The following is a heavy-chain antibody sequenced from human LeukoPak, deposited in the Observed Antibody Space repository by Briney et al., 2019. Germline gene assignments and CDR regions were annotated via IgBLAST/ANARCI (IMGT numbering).Heavy chain of an antibody. CDR2: INHSGST. CDR3: ARAGSGYFAPRGKFDS. D-gene: IGHD3-22*01. Sequence: PSETLSLTCAVYGGSFSGYYWNWIRQPPGKGLEWIGEINHSGSTNYNPSLKSRVTISVDTSKNQFSLKLSSVTAADTAVYYCARAGSGYFAPRGKFDSWGQGTLVTVSS. CDR1: GGSFSGYY. J-gene: IGHJ4*02. V-gene: IGHV4-34*01.